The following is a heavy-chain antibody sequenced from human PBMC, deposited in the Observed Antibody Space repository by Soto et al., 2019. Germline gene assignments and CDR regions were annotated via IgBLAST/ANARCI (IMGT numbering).Heavy chain of an antibody. V-gene: IGHV1-46*01. CDR1: GYTFTSYY. Sequence: QVQLVQSGAEVKKPGASVKVSCKASGYTFTSYYMHWVRQAPGQGLEWMGIINPTSSTSYAQKFRGRVTMTRDTYTSTVYMELSSLRSEDTAVYYCARVYCSGGRCYGIDYWGQGTLVTVSS. CDR3: ARVYCSGGRCYGIDY. J-gene: IGHJ4*01. CDR2: INPTSST. D-gene: IGHD2-15*01.